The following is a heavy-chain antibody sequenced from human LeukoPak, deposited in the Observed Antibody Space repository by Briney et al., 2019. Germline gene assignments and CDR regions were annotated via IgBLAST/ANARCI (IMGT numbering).Heavy chain of an antibody. D-gene: IGHD1-20*01. V-gene: IGHV3-74*01. CDR1: GFTFSNYW. CDR3: TRDRSNWNDGGC. Sequence: TGGSLRLSCAASGFTFSNYWMHWVRQAPGKGLVRVSLINSDGSSTTYADSVKGRFTISRDNAKNTLHLQMNSLRVEDTAVYYCTRDRSNWNDGGCWGQGTLVTVSS. CDR2: INSDGSST. J-gene: IGHJ4*02.